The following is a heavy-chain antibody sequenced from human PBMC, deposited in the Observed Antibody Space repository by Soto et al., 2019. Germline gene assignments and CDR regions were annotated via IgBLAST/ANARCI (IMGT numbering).Heavy chain of an antibody. D-gene: IGHD3-9*01. CDR1: GFTFSSYA. Sequence: GGSLRLSCAASGFTFSSYAMSWVRQAPGKGLEWVSAISGSGGSTYYADSVKGRFTISRDNSKNTLYLQMNSLRAEDTAVYYCAKEEVPYYDILTGPNWFDPWGQGTLVTVSS. J-gene: IGHJ5*02. CDR2: ISGSGGST. V-gene: IGHV3-23*01. CDR3: AKEEVPYYDILTGPNWFDP.